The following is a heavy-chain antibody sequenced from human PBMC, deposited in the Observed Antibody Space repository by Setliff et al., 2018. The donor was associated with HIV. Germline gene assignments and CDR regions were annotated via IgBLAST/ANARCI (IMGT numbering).Heavy chain of an antibody. D-gene: IGHD2-21*02. V-gene: IGHV3-21*01. J-gene: IGHJ6*03. CDR3: ARADCGGDCYRYYYYMDV. CDR2: ISSSSSYI. Sequence: PGGSLRLSCAASGFTFSSYNMNWVRQAPGKGLEWVSSISSSSSYIYYADSVKGRFTISRDNAKDSLYLQMNSLRAEDTAVYYCARADCGGDCYRYYYYMDVWGKGTTVTVSS. CDR1: GFTFSSYN.